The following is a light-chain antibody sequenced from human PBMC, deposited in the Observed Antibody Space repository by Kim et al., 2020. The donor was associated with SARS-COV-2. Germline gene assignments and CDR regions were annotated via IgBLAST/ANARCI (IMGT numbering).Light chain of an antibody. Sequence: SRSVGDRVTITCQASLDIRNYLNWYQQKPGKAPKLLIYDASNLEAGVPSRFSGSGAGSHFTFTISSLQPEDIATYYCQQYDNPPFTFGQGTKLEI. CDR3: QQYDNPPFT. CDR1: LDIRNY. CDR2: DAS. J-gene: IGKJ2*01. V-gene: IGKV1-33*01.